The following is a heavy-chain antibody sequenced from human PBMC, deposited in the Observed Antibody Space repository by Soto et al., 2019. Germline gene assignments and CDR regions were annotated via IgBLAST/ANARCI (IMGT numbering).Heavy chain of an antibody. J-gene: IGHJ4*02. D-gene: IGHD2-21*02. CDR1: GFTFGSYW. CDR2: IKPDGSAT. Sequence: GGSLRLSCAVSGFTFGSYWMNWVRLIPGKGLEWVAYIKPDGSATYYVDSVKGRFTISRDNAKNSLYLQMNSLRVEDTSVYYCARAGYCGPGCYYYFDYWGQGTLVTVS. V-gene: IGHV3-7*01. CDR3: ARAGYCGPGCYYYFDY.